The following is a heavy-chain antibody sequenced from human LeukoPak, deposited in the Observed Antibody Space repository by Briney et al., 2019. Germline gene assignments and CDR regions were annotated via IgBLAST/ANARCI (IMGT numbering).Heavy chain of an antibody. V-gene: IGHV1-69*01. Sequence: GSSVKVSCKASGGTFSSYAISWVRQAPGQGLEWMGGIIPIFGTANYAQKFQGRVTITADESTSTAYMELSSLRSEDTAVYYCARVGYPDIVVVPDNWFDPWGQGTLSPSPQ. J-gene: IGHJ5*02. D-gene: IGHD2-2*01. CDR1: GGTFSSYA. CDR3: ARVGYPDIVVVPDNWFDP. CDR2: IIPIFGTA.